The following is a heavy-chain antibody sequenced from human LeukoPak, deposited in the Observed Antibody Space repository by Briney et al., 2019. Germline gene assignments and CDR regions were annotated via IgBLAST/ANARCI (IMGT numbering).Heavy chain of an antibody. CDR1: GFTFDDYA. Sequence: PGGSLRLSCAASGFTFDDYAMHWVRQAPGKGLEWVSVISWKSGTIGYADSVKGRFTISRDNAKNSLYLQMNSLRAEDMALYYCAKGNYYDSNGYIDYWGQGTLVTVSS. J-gene: IGHJ4*02. CDR3: AKGNYYDSNGYIDY. V-gene: IGHV3-9*03. D-gene: IGHD3-22*01. CDR2: ISWKSGTI.